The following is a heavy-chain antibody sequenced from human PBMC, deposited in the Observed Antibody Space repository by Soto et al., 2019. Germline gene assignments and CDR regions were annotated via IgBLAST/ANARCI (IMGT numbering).Heavy chain of an antibody. CDR3: ARDIVLMSGRGV. D-gene: IGHD2-8*01. CDR2: IYSGGST. J-gene: IGHJ6*04. V-gene: IGHV3-66*01. Sequence: GGSLRLSCAASGFTVSSNYMSWVRQAPGKGLEWVSVIYSGGSTYYADSVKGRFTISRDNSKNTLYLQMNSLRAEDTAVYYCARDIVLMSGRGVWGKGTTVTVSS. CDR1: GFTVSSNY.